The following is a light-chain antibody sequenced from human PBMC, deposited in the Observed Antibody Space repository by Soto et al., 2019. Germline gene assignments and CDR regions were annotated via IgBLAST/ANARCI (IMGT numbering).Light chain of an antibody. CDR1: STDFVGYNR. J-gene: IGLJ1*01. V-gene: IGLV2-18*01. CDR3: SLYTSENAYV. Sequence: QSVLTQPPSVSGSPGQSVTISCTGTSTDFVGYNRVSWYQHPPGTAPKLMIYEVSKRPSGVPDRFSGSKSGNTASLTISGLQAADEADYYCSLYTSENAYVFGTGTKVTVL. CDR2: EVS.